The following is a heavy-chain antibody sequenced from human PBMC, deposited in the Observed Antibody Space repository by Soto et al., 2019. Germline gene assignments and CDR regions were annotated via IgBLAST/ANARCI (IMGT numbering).Heavy chain of an antibody. J-gene: IGHJ5*02. CDR3: AGDRYQLPHNWFDP. CDR2: IYTSGST. Sequence: PSETLSLTCTVSGGSISSYYWSWIRQPAGKGLEWIGRIYTSGSTNYNPSLKSRVTMSVDTSKNQFSLKLSSVTAADTAVYYCAGDRYQLPHNWFDPWGQGTLVTVSS. CDR1: GGSISSYY. V-gene: IGHV4-4*07. D-gene: IGHD2-2*01.